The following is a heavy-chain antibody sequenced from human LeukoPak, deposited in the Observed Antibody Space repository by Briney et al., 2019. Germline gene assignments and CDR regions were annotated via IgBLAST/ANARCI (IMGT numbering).Heavy chain of an antibody. CDR2: MNPNSGTT. J-gene: IGHJ5*02. CDR3: SRGPPAYCYWFDP. V-gene: IGHV1-8*03. CDR1: GYTFTSYD. D-gene: IGHD2-21*02. Sequence: ASVKVSCKASGYTFTSYDMNWVRQATGQGLEWMGWMNPNSGTTDYAQKFQGRVTITRDTSISTAYMDLSSLRSEDTAVYYCSRGPPAYCYWFDPWGQGTLVTVSS.